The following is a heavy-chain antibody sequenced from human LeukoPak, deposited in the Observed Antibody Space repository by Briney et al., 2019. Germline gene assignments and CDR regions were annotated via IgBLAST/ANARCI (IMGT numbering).Heavy chain of an antibody. CDR1: GGSFCGYY. D-gene: IGHD3-9*01. V-gene: IGHV4-34*01. CDR3: ARGTGPVLRYFGGYYFDY. Sequence: PSETLSLTCAVYGGSFCGYYWSWIRQRPGKGLERMGEINHSGSTNYNPSLQSRATISVDTPKNQFSLKISSVTAAHTVVYYFARGTGPVLRYFGGYYFDYWGQGTLVTVSS. CDR2: INHSGST. J-gene: IGHJ4*02.